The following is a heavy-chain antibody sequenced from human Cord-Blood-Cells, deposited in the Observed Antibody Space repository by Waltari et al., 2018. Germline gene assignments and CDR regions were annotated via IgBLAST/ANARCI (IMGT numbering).Heavy chain of an antibody. CDR1: GFTFSSYA. CDR2: ISGSGGST. Sequence: EVQLLESGGGLVQPGGSLRLSCAASGFTFSSYAMSWVRQAPGKGLEWVSAISGSGGSTYYADSVKGRFTISRDNSKNTLYLQMNSLRAEDTAVYYCAMYGTMGTYAFDIWGQGTMVTVSS. CDR3: AMYGTMGTYAFDI. J-gene: IGHJ3*02. D-gene: IGHD1-7*01. V-gene: IGHV3-23*01.